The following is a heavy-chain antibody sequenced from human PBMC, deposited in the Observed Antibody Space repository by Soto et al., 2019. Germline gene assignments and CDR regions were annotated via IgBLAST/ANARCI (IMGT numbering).Heavy chain of an antibody. J-gene: IGHJ4*02. CDR2: IKQDGSEK. CDR3: ARVVSSWLLLDY. V-gene: IGHV3-7*01. Sequence: GGSLRLSCAGSGFTFSSYWISWVRQAPGKGLEWVANIKQDGSEKYYVDSVKGRFTISRDNDKNSLYLQMNSLRSEDTAVYYCARVVSSWLLLDYLGQGTLVPVSS. CDR1: GFTFSSYW. D-gene: IGHD6-13*01.